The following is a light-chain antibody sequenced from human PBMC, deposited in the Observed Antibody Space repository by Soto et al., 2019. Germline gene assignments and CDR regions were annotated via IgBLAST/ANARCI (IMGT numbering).Light chain of an antibody. Sequence: QSVLTQPSSVSGSPGQSSTISCTGTSSDVGSYDLVSWYQQHPGTAPKLIIYEVTKRPSGVSNRFSGSKSGNTASLTISGLQAEDDSDYYCCSYANSNTLLFGGGTKLTVL. CDR1: SSDVGSYDL. CDR2: EVT. J-gene: IGLJ2*01. V-gene: IGLV2-23*02. CDR3: CSYANSNTLL.